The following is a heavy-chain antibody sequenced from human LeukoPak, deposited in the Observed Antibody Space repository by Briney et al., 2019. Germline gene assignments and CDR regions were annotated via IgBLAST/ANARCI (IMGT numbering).Heavy chain of an antibody. J-gene: IGHJ4*02. Sequence: PGGSLRLSCAASGFTFSSYSMNWVRQAPGKGLEWVSSISSSSSYIYYADSVKGRFTISRDNAKNSLYLQMNSLRAEDTAVYYCARATPLRGTLFDYWGQGTLVTVSS. CDR3: ARATPLRGTLFDY. D-gene: IGHD3-10*01. V-gene: IGHV3-21*01. CDR1: GFTFSSYS. CDR2: ISSSSSYI.